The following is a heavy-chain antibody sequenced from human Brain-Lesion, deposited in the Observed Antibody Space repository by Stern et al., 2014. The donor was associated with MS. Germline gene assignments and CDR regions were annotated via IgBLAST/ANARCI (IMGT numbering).Heavy chain of an antibody. D-gene: IGHD3-3*01. J-gene: IGHJ6*02. CDR3: ARDQRGITIFGVVTDYYYLGMDV. Sequence: VQLVESGAEVKKPGASVKVSCKTSGYIFTGYYIHWVRQDPGQGLEWMAWINPNNRGTKYAQKFQGRVPMSRDTSISTAYVELSSLTSDDTAVYYCARDQRGITIFGVVTDYYYLGMDVWGQGTTVTVSS. CDR2: INPNNRGT. CDR1: GYIFTGYY. V-gene: IGHV1-2*02.